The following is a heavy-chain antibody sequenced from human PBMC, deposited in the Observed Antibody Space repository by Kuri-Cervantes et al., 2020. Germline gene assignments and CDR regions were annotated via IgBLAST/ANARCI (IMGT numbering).Heavy chain of an antibody. CDR1: GFSFSSYG. Sequence: GESLKISCAASGFSFSSYGMHWVRQAPGKGLEWVAVIWYDGSNKYYADSVKGRFIISRDNSKNTLYLQMNSLRAEDTAVYYCARTPAAYCSGGGCQPHFDYWGQGTLVTVSS. CDR3: ARTPAAYCSGGGCQPHFDY. CDR2: IWYDGSNK. J-gene: IGHJ4*02. D-gene: IGHD2-15*01. V-gene: IGHV3-33*08.